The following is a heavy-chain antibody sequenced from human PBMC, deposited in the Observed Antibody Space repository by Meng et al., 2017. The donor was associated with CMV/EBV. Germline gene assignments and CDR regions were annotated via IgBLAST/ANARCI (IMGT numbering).Heavy chain of an antibody. V-gene: IGHV4-30-4*08. CDR1: GGSISSGDYY. CDR2: IYYSGST. CDR3: ARGGGYCSGGSCYSYNWFDP. J-gene: IGHJ5*02. D-gene: IGHD2-15*01. Sequence: QVQLQESGPGRVKPSQTLSLTCTVSGGSISSGDYYWSWIRQPPGKGLEWIGYIYYSGSTYYNPSLKSRVTISVDTSKNQFSLKLSSVTAADTAVYYCARGGGYCSGGSCYSYNWFDPWGQGTLVTVSS.